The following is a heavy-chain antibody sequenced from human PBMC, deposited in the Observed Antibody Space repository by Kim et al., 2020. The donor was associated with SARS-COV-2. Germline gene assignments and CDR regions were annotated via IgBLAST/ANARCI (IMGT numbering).Heavy chain of an antibody. V-gene: IGHV3-9*01. CDR1: GFTFDDYA. J-gene: IGHJ6*02. CDR2: ISWNSGSI. D-gene: IGHD2-2*01. Sequence: GGSLRLSCAASGFTFDDYAMHWVRQAPGKGLEWVSGISWNSGSIGYADSVKGRFTISRDNAKNSLYLQMNSLRAEDTALYYCATGIPEYCSSTSCDPYYYGMDVWGQGTTVTVSS. CDR3: ATGIPEYCSSTSCDPYYYGMDV.